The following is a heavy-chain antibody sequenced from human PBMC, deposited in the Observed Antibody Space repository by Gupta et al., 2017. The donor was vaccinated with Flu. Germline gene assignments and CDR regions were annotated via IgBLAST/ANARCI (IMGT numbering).Heavy chain of an antibody. Sequence: QPPGKGLEWIGEINHSGSTNYNPSLKSRVTISVDTSKNQFSLKLSSVTAADTAVYYCARVVNWVTMTNKFDPWGQGTLVTVSS. D-gene: IGHD3-22*01. J-gene: IGHJ5*02. CDR2: INHSGST. CDR3: ARVVNWVTMTNKFDP. V-gene: IGHV4-34*01.